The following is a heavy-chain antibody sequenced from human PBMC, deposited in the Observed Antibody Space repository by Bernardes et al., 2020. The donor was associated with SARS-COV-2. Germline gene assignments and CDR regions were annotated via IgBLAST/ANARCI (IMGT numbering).Heavy chain of an antibody. CDR1: GYSFTSYW. D-gene: IGHD1-7*01. CDR3: ARLNWNYGGTYYYYYGMDV. CDR2: IYPGDSDT. Sequence: GESLMISCKGSGYSFTSYWIGWVRQMPGTGLEWMGIIYPGDSDTRYSPSFQGQVTISADKSISTAYLQWSSLKASDTAMYYCARLNWNYGGTYYYYYGMDVWGQGTTVTVAS. J-gene: IGHJ6*02. V-gene: IGHV5-51*01.